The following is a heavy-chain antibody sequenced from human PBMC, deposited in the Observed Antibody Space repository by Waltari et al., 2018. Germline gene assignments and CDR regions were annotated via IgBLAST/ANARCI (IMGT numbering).Heavy chain of an antibody. Sequence: EVQLVESGGGLVKPGGSLRLSCAASGFTFSNAWMSWVRQAPGKGLEWVGRIKSKTDGGTTDYAAPVKGRFTISRDDSKNTLYLQMNSLKTEDTAVYYCTTDPIVVVPAARVLDVWGQGTTVTVSS. CDR3: TTDPIVVVPAARVLDV. CDR1: GFTFSNAW. J-gene: IGHJ6*02. D-gene: IGHD2-2*01. CDR2: IKSKTDGGTT. V-gene: IGHV3-15*01.